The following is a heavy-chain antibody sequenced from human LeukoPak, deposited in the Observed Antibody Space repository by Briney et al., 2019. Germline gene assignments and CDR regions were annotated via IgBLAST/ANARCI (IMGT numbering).Heavy chain of an antibody. V-gene: IGHV1-69*04. J-gene: IGHJ5*02. CDR2: IIPILGIA. Sequence: SVKVSCKASGGTFSSYAISWVRQAPGQGLEWMGRIIPILGIANYARKFQGRVTITADKSTSTAYMELSSLRSEDTAVYYCARDRQDSSSPTPNWFDPWGQGTLVTVSS. CDR3: ARDRQDSSSPTPNWFDP. D-gene: IGHD6-13*01. CDR1: GGTFSSYA.